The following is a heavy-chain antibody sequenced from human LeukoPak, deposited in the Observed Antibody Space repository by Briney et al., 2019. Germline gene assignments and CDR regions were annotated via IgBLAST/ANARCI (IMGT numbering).Heavy chain of an antibody. CDR1: GFTFSTIP. CDR3: AKDLDY. CDR2: ISGSGGST. V-gene: IGHV3-23*01. Sequence: GGSLRLSFAASGFTFSTIPMTWSGRPPGKGLEWVSAISGSGGSTYYADSVKGRFTISRDNSKNTLYLQMNSLRAEDTAVYYCAKDLDYWGQGTLVTVSS. J-gene: IGHJ4*02.